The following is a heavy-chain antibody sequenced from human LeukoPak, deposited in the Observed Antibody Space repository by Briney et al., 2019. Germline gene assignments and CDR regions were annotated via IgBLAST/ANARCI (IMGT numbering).Heavy chain of an antibody. V-gene: IGHV1-46*01. CDR3: ARHLGVYGYCGGDCRNY. CDR1: GYTFTSYY. D-gene: IGHD2-21*02. J-gene: IGHJ4*02. CDR2: INPSGGST. Sequence: GASVKVSCKASGYTFTSYYMHWVRQAPGQGLEWMGIINPSGGSTSYAQKFQGRVTMTRDTSTSTVYMELSSLRSEDTAVYYCARHLGVYGYCGGDCRNYWGQGTLVTVSS.